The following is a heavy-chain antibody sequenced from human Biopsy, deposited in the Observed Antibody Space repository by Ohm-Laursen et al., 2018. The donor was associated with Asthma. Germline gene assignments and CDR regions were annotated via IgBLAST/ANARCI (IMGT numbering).Heavy chain of an antibody. Sequence: ASVTVSCKPSGYNFISFAIHWVRQAPGQRLEWMGWVNTGNGDTKYSQKFQGRVTITRDTSASTAYMELRSLRSEHTATYYCARTYYDFLTGQIKDVFGVWGQGTMVTVSS. CDR1: GYNFISFA. J-gene: IGHJ3*01. CDR3: ARTYYDFLTGQIKDVFGV. CDR2: VNTGNGDT. D-gene: IGHD3-9*01. V-gene: IGHV1-3*04.